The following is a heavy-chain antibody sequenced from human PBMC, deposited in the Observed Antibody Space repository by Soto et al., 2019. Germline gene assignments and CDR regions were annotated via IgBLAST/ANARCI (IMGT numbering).Heavy chain of an antibody. Sequence: SETLSLTCAVYGGSFSGYYWSWIRQPPGKGLEWIGEIYHSGSTYYNPSLKSRVTISVDRSKNQFSLKLSSVTAADTAVYYCAAGGGLPRYYWGQGTLVTVSS. V-gene: IGHV4-34*01. CDR2: IYHSGST. D-gene: IGHD5-12*01. J-gene: IGHJ4*02. CDR3: AAGGGLPRYY. CDR1: GGSFSGYY.